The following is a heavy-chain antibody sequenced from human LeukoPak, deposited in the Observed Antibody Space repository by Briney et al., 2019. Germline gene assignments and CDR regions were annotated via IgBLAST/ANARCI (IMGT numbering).Heavy chain of an antibody. Sequence: ASAKVSCKASGYTFTGYYMHWVRQAPGQGLEWMGWINPNSGGTNYAQKFQGRVTMTRDTSISTAYMERSRLRSGDTAVYYCARVRGYVFDYWGQGTLVTVSS. CDR1: GYTFTGYY. V-gene: IGHV1-2*02. CDR2: INPNSGGT. D-gene: IGHD5-12*01. J-gene: IGHJ4*02. CDR3: ARVRGYVFDY.